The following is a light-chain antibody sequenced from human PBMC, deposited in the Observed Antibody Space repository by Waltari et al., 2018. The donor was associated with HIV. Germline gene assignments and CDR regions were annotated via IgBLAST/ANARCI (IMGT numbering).Light chain of an antibody. CDR1: SSYVGGYNY. CDR3: SSYTSSITLVL. V-gene: IGLV2-14*01. Sequence: QPALTQPASVSGSPGQSITISCTGTSSYVGGYNYVSWYQQHPGKAPKLMIYEVSNRPSGVSNRFSGSKSGNTASLTISGLQAEDEANYYCSSYTSSITLVLFGGGTKLTVL. CDR2: EVS. J-gene: IGLJ2*01.